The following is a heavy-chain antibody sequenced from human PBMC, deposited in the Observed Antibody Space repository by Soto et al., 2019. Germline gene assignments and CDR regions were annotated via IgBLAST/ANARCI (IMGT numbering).Heavy chain of an antibody. V-gene: IGHV3-33*01. J-gene: IGHJ1*01. CDR1: GFTFSDYA. CDR3: ARDRVESGYPEYFQH. D-gene: IGHD3-22*01. Sequence: GGSLRLSCAASGFTFSDYAMHWVRQAPGKGLEWVAFIWHDGSKQYYADSVKGRFTISRDNSKNTLYLQMNSLRAEDTAVYYCARDRVESGYPEYFQHWGQGTLVTVSS. CDR2: IWHDGSKQ.